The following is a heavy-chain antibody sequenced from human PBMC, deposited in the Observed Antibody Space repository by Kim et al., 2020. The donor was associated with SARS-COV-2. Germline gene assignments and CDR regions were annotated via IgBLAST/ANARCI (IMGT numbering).Heavy chain of an antibody. V-gene: IGHV3-7*01. CDR1: GFTFSSQW. Sequence: GSLRLSCTASGFTFSSQWMSWVRQAPGKGLEWVANINPDGSDKSYVDSVKGRFTISRDNGKNSLYLQMDSLRAEDTAVYYCARAEIWGQGTLVTVSS. CDR3: ARAEI. J-gene: IGHJ4*02. CDR2: INPDGSDK.